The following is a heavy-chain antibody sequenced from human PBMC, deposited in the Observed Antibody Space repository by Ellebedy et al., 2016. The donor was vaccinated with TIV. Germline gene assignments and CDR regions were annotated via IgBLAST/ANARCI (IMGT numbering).Heavy chain of an antibody. V-gene: IGHV3-21*01. Sequence: GGSLRLSXAASGFTFSSYSMNWVRQAPGKGLEWVSSISSSSSYIYYADSVKGRFTISRDNAKNSLYLQMNSLRAEDTAVYYCARDLSAAAGNDNWFDPWGQGTLVTVSS. J-gene: IGHJ5*02. CDR2: ISSSSSYI. CDR1: GFTFSSYS. CDR3: ARDLSAAAGNDNWFDP. D-gene: IGHD6-13*01.